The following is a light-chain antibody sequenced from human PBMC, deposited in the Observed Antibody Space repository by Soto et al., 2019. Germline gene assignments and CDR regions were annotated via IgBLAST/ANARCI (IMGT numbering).Light chain of an antibody. J-gene: IGLJ3*02. CDR2: EVT. CDR3: CSYAGTTTWV. Sequence: QSALTQPASVSGSPGQSITISCTGTSSDVGSHNLVSWYQQHPGKAPKLMIFEVTKRPSGVSSRFSASKSGNTASLTISGVQAEDEADYYCCSYAGTTTWVFGGGTKLTVL. CDR1: SSDVGSHNL. V-gene: IGLV2-23*02.